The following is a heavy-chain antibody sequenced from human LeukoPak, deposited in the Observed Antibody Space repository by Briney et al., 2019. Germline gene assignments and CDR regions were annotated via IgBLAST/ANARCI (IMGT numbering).Heavy chain of an antibody. CDR2: INHSGST. CDR1: GGSFSGYY. CDR3: ARRFHYYDNSGYSTYYFDY. D-gene: IGHD3-22*01. V-gene: IGHV4-34*01. J-gene: IGHJ4*02. Sequence: SETLSLTCAVYGGSFSGYYWSWIRQPPGKGLEWIGEINHSGSTNYNPSLKSRVTISVDTSKNQFSLKLSSVTAADTAVYFCARRFHYYDNSGYSTYYFDYWGQGTLVTVSS.